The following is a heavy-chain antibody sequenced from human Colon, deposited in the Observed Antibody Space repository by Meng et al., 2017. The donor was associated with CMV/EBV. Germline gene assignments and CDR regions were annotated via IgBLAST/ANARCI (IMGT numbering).Heavy chain of an antibody. D-gene: IGHD3/OR15-3a*01. CDR3: AKGAEHFDFWTAPD. J-gene: IGHJ4*02. CDR2: ISGGGTTP. CDR1: GFTFSNYA. V-gene: IGHV3-23*01. Sequence: GESLKISCAASGFTFSNYAMTWVRQAPGKGLEWVSSISGGGTTPFYADSVRGRFTISRDNSGNRLYLQMDNLRADDTAIYYCAKGAEHFDFWTAPDWGQGTLVTVSS.